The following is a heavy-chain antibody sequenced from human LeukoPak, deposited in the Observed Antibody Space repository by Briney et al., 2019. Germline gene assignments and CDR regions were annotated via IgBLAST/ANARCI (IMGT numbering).Heavy chain of an antibody. J-gene: IGHJ4*02. Sequence: GGSLRLSCAASGFTFSHYGMHWVRQTPGKGLEWVSGISWDSGSIGYADSVKGRFTISRDNAKNSLYLQMNSLRAEDTALYYCAKGVSGYYREYYFDYWGQGTLVTVSS. V-gene: IGHV3-9*01. CDR2: ISWDSGSI. CDR3: AKGVSGYYREYYFDY. CDR1: GFTFSHYG. D-gene: IGHD3-22*01.